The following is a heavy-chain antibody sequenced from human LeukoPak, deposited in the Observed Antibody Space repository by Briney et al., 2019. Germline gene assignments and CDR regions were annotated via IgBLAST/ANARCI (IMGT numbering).Heavy chain of an antibody. CDR3: ARHAEYNSGWHFYLDH. D-gene: IGHD6-19*01. CDR1: GVSTTNGIYY. V-gene: IGHV4-39*01. Sequence: PSETLSLTCTVSGVSTTNGIYYWAWIRQSPGKGLEWIGSVHNVGSTYYNLSLRSRVTMSIDTLKNQFSLRLNSVTAADTAVYYCARHAEYNSGWHFYLDHWGQGILVTVSS. CDR2: VHNVGST. J-gene: IGHJ4*02.